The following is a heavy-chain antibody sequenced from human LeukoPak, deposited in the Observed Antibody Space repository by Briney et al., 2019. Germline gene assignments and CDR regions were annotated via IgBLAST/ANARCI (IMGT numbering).Heavy chain of an antibody. V-gene: IGHV1-18*01. CDR3: AILFGVVPYDNY. J-gene: IGHJ4*02. Sequence: APVKVSCKASGYTFTSYGISWVRQAPGQGLEWMGWISACNGNTNYAQKLQGRVTMTTDTSTSTAYMELRSLRSDDTAVYYCAILFGVVPYDNYWGQGTLVIVSS. CDR2: ISACNGNT. CDR1: GYTFTSYG. D-gene: IGHD3-3*01.